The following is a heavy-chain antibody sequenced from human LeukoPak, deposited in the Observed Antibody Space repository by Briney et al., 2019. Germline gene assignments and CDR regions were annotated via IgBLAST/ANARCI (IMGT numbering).Heavy chain of an antibody. CDR1: GVTFSSYA. V-gene: IGHV3-23*01. Sequence: PGGSLRLSCAASGVTFSSYAMSWVRKAPGKGLGWVSAISGSGGSTYSAHSVKGRFTISRDTSKSTLYLWMSRLRAEDTAVYFSAKYTYARINPYGSQATLLTVPS. D-gene: IGHD2-15*01. CDR3: AKYTYARINPY. CDR2: ISGSGGST. J-gene: IGHJ4*02.